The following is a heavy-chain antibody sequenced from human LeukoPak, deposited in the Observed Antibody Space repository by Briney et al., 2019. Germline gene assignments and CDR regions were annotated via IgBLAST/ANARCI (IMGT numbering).Heavy chain of an antibody. CDR2: IYYSGST. V-gene: IGHV4-30-4*07. Sequence: SETLSLTCAVSGGSISSGGYSWSWNRQPPGTGLEWIGYIYYSGSTYYNPSLKSRVTISVDTSKNQFSLKLSSVTAADTAVYYCARVVVDGDLDYWGQGTLVTVSS. J-gene: IGHJ4*02. CDR3: ARVVVDGDLDY. D-gene: IGHD2-21*01. CDR1: GGSISSGGYS.